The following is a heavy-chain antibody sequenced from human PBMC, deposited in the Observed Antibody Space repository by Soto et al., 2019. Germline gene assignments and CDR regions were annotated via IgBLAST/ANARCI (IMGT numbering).Heavy chain of an antibody. CDR2: ISYDGSNK. D-gene: IGHD6-6*01. CDR3: ARSEYSSPGGEYYYYYGMDV. V-gene: IGHV3-30-3*01. J-gene: IGHJ6*02. Sequence: PGGSLRLSCAASGFTFSSYAMRWVRQAPGKGLEWVAVISYDGSNKYYADSVKGRFTISRDNSKNTLYLQMNSLRAEDTAVYYCARSEYSSPGGEYYYYYGMDVWGQGTTVTVSS. CDR1: GFTFSSYA.